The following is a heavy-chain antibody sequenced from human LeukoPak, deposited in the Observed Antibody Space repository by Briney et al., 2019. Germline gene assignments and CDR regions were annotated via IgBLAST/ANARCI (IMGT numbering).Heavy chain of an antibody. Sequence: GGSLRLSCAASGFTFSSYSMNWVRQAPGKGLEWVSSISSSSSYIYYADSVKGRFTISRDNAKNSLYLQMNSLRAEDTAVYYCAKQYSSSWFHYFDYWGQGTLVAVSS. CDR1: GFTFSSYS. CDR3: AKQYSSSWFHYFDY. CDR2: ISSSSSYI. J-gene: IGHJ4*02. V-gene: IGHV3-21*04. D-gene: IGHD6-13*01.